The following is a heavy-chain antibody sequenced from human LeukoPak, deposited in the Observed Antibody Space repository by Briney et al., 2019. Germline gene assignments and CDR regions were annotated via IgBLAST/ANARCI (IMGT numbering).Heavy chain of an antibody. CDR3: ARDSDSSYWDTPLDY. CDR2: ISASGGIT. D-gene: IGHD6-6*01. V-gene: IGHV3-23*01. J-gene: IGHJ4*02. CDR1: GFTFSSYA. Sequence: GGSLRLSCVASGFTFSSYAMSWVREAPGKGLEWVSGISASGGITDYADSVKGRFTISRDNSKNTLYLQMNSLRAEDTAVYYCARDSDSSYWDTPLDYWGQRTLVTVSS.